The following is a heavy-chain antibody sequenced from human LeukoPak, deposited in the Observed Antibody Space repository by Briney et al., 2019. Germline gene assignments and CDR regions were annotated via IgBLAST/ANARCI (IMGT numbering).Heavy chain of an antibody. CDR3: VSRRCSITACYVASLNCFDY. Sequence: PGGSLRLSCEVSGLTISMYCLTWVRQAPGKGLEWVANIKQDGSDKKYVESVKRRHNISRDNHKNSLYLQMNSLRDEDTAVYHCVSRRCSITACYVASLNCFDYWGQGTRVTVSS. CDR1: GLTISMYC. J-gene: IGHJ4*02. D-gene: IGHD2-2*01. CDR2: IKQDGSDK. V-gene: IGHV3-7*03.